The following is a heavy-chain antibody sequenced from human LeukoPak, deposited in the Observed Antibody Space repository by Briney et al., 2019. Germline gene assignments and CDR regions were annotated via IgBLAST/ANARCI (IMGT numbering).Heavy chain of an antibody. D-gene: IGHD3-10*01. Sequence: GASVKVSCKASGYTFTNYGISWVRQAPGQGLEWMGWISAYNGNTNYAQKLQGRVTMTTDTSTSTAYMELRSLRSDDTAVYYCARGPYGSGSYYKFDYWGQGTLVTVSS. CDR2: ISAYNGNT. CDR3: ARGPYGSGSYYKFDY. CDR1: GYTFTNYG. V-gene: IGHV1-18*01. J-gene: IGHJ4*02.